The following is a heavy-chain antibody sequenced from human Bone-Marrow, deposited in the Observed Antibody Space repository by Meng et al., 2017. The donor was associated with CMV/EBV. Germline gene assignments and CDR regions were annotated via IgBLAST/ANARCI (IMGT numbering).Heavy chain of an antibody. J-gene: IGHJ3*02. Sequence: GESLKISCAASGFTFSSYAMGWVRQAPGKELEWVSAISGSGGSTYYADSVKGRFTISRDNSKNTLYLQMNSLRAEDTAVYYCAKARSIALGAFDIWGQGTMVTFSS. CDR2: ISGSGGST. V-gene: IGHV3-23*01. CDR1: GFTFSSYA. CDR3: AKARSIALGAFDI. D-gene: IGHD6-6*01.